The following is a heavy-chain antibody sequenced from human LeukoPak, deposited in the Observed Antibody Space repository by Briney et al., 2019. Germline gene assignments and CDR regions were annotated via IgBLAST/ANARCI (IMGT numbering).Heavy chain of an antibody. CDR2: ITNDGSST. J-gene: IGHJ5*02. CDR3: ARDLDGSGNYHWFDP. Sequence: PGGSLRLSCAASGLTFSSHWMHWVRQAPGKGLVWVSRITNDGSSTTYADSVKGRFTISRDNAKNTLHLQMNSLRGEDTAVYYCARDLDGSGNYHWFDPWGQGTLVTVSS. D-gene: IGHD3-10*01. V-gene: IGHV3-74*01. CDR1: GLTFSSHW.